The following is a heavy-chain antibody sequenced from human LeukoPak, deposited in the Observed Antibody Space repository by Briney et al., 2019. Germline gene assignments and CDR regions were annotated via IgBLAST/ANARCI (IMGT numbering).Heavy chain of an antibody. D-gene: IGHD3-22*01. CDR3: ARGRYYHDTSGYYSLDY. J-gene: IGHJ4*02. V-gene: IGHV3-9*03. CDR2: ISWNSGSI. CDR1: GFTFDDYA. Sequence: GGSLRLSCAASGFTFDDYAMHWVRQAPGKGLEWVSGISWNSGSIGYADSVKGRFTISRDNAKNSLYLQMNSLRAEDMALYYCARGRYYHDTSGYYSLDYWGQGTLVTVSS.